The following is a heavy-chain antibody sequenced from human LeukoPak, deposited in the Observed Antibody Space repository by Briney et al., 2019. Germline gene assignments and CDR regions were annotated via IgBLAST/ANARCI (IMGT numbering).Heavy chain of an antibody. CDR3: ARDKGGSYILDY. J-gene: IGHJ4*02. V-gene: IGHV3-48*03. CDR1: GFTFSSYE. D-gene: IGHD1-26*01. CDR2: ISSSGSTI. Sequence: PGGSLRLSCAASGFTFSSYEMNRGRQAAGRGVEWGSYISSSGSTIYYADSVKGRFIIARDNAKNSLYPQMNSLRAEDTAVYYCARDKGGSYILDYWGQGTLVTVSS.